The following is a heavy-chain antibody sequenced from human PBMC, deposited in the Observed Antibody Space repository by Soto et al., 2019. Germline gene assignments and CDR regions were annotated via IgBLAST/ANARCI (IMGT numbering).Heavy chain of an antibody. CDR2: ISYDGSNK. CDR1: GFTFSSYA. J-gene: IGHJ4*02. CDR3: ARSPGYGLYYFDY. D-gene: IGHD2-8*01. V-gene: IGHV3-30-3*01. Sequence: QVQLVESGGGVVQPGRSLRLSCAASGFTFSSYAMHWVRQAPGKGLEWVAVISYDGSNKYYADSVKGRFTISRDNSKNTLDLQMNSLRAEDTAVYYCARSPGYGLYYFDYWGQGTLVTVSS.